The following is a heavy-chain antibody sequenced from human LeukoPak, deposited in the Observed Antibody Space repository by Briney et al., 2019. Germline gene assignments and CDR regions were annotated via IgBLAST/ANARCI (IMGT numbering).Heavy chain of an antibody. CDR2: INPSGGST. J-gene: IGHJ4*02. D-gene: IGHD2-21*02. CDR1: GYTFTSYY. Sequence: GASVKVSCKASGYTFTSYYMHWVRQAPGQGLEWMGIINPSGGSTSYAQKFQCRVTMTRDTPTSTVYMELSSLRSEDTAVYYCARGWNIVVVTATNFDYWGQGTLVTVSS. CDR3: ARGWNIVVVTATNFDY. V-gene: IGHV1-46*01.